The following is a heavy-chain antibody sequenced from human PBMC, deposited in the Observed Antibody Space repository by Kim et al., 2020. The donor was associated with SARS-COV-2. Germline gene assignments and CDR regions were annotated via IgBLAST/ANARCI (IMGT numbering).Heavy chain of an antibody. CDR3: AKDFIAARPPNYYFDY. V-gene: IGHV3-23*01. CDR1: GFTFSSYA. D-gene: IGHD6-6*01. CDR2: ISGSGGST. J-gene: IGHJ4*02. Sequence: GGSLRLSCAASGFTFSSYAMSWVRQAPGKGLEWVSAISGSGGSTYYADSVKGRFTISRDNSKNTLYLQMNSLRAEDTAVYYCAKDFIAARPPNYYFDYWGQGTLVTVSS.